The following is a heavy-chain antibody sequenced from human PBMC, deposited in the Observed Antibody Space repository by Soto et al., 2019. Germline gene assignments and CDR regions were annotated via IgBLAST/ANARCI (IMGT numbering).Heavy chain of an antibody. CDR2: ISGSGGST. J-gene: IGHJ4*02. CDR3: AKDRHYDILTGYVPPDYFDY. V-gene: IGHV3-23*01. D-gene: IGHD3-9*01. CDR1: GLTFSSYA. Sequence: GGSLRLSCAASGLTFSSYAMSWVRQAQGKGLEWVSAISGSGGSTYYADSVKGRFTISRDNSKNTLYLQMNSLRAEDTAVYYCAKDRHYDILTGYVPPDYFDYWGQGTLVTVSS.